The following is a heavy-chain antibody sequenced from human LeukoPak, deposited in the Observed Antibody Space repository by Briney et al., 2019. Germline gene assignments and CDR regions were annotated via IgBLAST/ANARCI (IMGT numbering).Heavy chain of an antibody. D-gene: IGHD3-10*01. CDR1: GFTFSSYG. Sequence: GRSLRLSCAASGFTFSSYGMHWVRQAPGKGLEWVAVIWYDESNKYYADSVKGRFTISRDNSKNTLYLQMNSLRAEDTAVYYCARGSGSYYNYMDVWGKGTTVTVSS. V-gene: IGHV3-33*01. CDR2: IWYDESNK. J-gene: IGHJ6*03. CDR3: ARGSGSYYNYMDV.